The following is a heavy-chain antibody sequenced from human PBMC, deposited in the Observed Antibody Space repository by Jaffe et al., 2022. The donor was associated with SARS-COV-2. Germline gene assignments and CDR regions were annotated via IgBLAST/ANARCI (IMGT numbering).Heavy chain of an antibody. D-gene: IGHD1-26*01. CDR2: ISNVGSNK. Sequence: QEQLVASGGGVVQPGRSLRLSCGASGFAFSGYGMHWVRQFPGKGLEWVAFISNVGSNKYYTDSAKGRFTISRDNSKNTLFLQMNSLRTEDTAIYYCAKDWRWDQPVYGMNVWGPGTTVIVSS. J-gene: IGHJ6*02. CDR1: GFAFSGYG. V-gene: IGHV3-30*18. CDR3: AKDWRWDQPVYGMNV.